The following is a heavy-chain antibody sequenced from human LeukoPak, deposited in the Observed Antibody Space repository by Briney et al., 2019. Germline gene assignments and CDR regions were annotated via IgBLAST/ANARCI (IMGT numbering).Heavy chain of an antibody. V-gene: IGHV3-48*04. CDR2: ISSSSSTI. D-gene: IGHD4-23*01. CDR1: GFTFSSYS. Sequence: GGSLRLSCAASGFTFSSYSMNWVRQAPGKGLEWISYISSSSSTIYYADSVKGRFTISRDNAKNSLYLQMNSLRAEDTAVYYCARDTRTVVTRDFDYWGQGTLVTVSS. J-gene: IGHJ4*02. CDR3: ARDTRTVVTRDFDY.